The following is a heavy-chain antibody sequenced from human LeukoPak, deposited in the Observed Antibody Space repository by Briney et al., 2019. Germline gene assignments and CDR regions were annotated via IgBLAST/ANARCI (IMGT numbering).Heavy chain of an antibody. Sequence: GGSLRLSCAASGFTFSSYGMHWVRQAPGKGLEWVAVISYDGSNKYYADSVKGRFTISRDNPKNTLYLQMNSLRAEDTAVYYCAKEDYGATYGMDVWGQGTTVTVSS. CDR1: GFTFSSYG. D-gene: IGHD4-17*01. J-gene: IGHJ6*02. CDR2: ISYDGSNK. CDR3: AKEDYGATYGMDV. V-gene: IGHV3-30*18.